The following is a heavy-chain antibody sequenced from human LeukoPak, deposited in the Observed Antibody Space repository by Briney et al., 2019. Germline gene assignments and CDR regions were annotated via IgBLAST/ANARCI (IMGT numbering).Heavy chain of an antibody. CDR1: GGSFSGYY. CDR2: INHSGST. Sequence: SETLSLTCAVYGGSFSGYYWSWIRQPPGKGLEWIGEINHSGSTNYNPSPKSRVSISADTSKNQFSLKLSSVTAADTAVYYCARDAPSLGFGCSSGCAFDIWGQGTMVTVSS. CDR3: ARDAPSLGFGCSSGCAFDI. J-gene: IGHJ3*02. D-gene: IGHD6-19*01. V-gene: IGHV4-34*01.